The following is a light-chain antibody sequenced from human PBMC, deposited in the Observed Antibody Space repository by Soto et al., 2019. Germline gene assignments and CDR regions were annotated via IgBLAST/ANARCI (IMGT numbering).Light chain of an antibody. J-gene: IGKJ1*01. CDR1: QSVSSSS. Sequence: EIVLAQSPGTLSLSPGDRATLSCRASQSVSSSSLAWYQQKPGQAPRLLIYGTSSRATAIPDRFSGSGSGTDFTLISSRLEPEDFAVYYCQHYGSSSWTFGQGTKVEIK. V-gene: IGKV3-20*01. CDR3: QHYGSSSWT. CDR2: GTS.